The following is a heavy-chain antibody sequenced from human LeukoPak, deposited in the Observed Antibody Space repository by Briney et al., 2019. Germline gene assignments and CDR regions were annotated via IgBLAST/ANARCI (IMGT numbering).Heavy chain of an antibody. V-gene: IGHV1-69*01. J-gene: IGHJ4*02. CDR1: GGTFSSYA. CDR2: IIPIFGTA. CDR3: ARAAEVGATFDY. Sequence: ASVKVSCKASGGTFSSYAISWVRQAPGQGLEWMGGIIPIFGTANYAQKFQGRVTITADESTSTAYMELSSLRSEDTAVYYCARAAEVGATFDYWGQGTLVTVSS. D-gene: IGHD1-26*01.